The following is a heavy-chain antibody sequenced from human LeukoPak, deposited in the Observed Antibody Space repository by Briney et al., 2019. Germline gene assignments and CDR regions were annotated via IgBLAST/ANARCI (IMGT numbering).Heavy chain of an antibody. CDR1: GYTFTSYG. CDR2: ISVYNDNT. J-gene: IGHJ6*03. D-gene: IGHD3-3*01. Sequence: ASVKVSCKASGYTFTSYGVTWVRQAPGQGLEWMGWISVYNDNTNYAQKFQGRVTMTTDTSTSTAYMEVRSLRSDDTAVYYCARASGTKAFGVVPPDYYYYMDVWGKGTTVTVSS. CDR3: ARASGTKAFGVVPPDYYYYMDV. V-gene: IGHV1-18*01.